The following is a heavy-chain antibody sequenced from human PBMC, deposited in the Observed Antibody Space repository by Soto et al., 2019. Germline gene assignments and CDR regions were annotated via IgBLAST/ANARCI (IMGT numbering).Heavy chain of an antibody. CDR1: GYSFTSHW. J-gene: IGHJ5*02. Sequence: PGESLKASCKGSGYSFTSHWISWVRQMPGKGLEWMGRMEPSDSYTNYSPSFQGHVTISAYKSISTAYLQWSSLKASETDMYYCARRVPRPLTPANHNGEWAWFDTWGQGIQVTAPQ. V-gene: IGHV5-10-1*01. CDR2: MEPSDSYT. D-gene: IGHD3-10*01. CDR3: ARRVPRPLTPANHNGEWAWFDT.